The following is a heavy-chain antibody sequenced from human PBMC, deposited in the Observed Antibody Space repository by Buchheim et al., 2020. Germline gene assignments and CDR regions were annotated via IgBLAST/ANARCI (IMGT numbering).Heavy chain of an antibody. D-gene: IGHD1-26*01. V-gene: IGHV4-34*01. CDR3: ARVSGSYYVYYYYGMDV. J-gene: IGHJ6*02. CDR2: INHSGST. CDR1: GGSFSGYY. Sequence: QVQLQQWGAGLLKPSETLSLTCAVYGGSFSGYYWSWIRQPPGKGLEWIGEINHSGSTNYNPSLKSRVTISVDTSKNQFSLKLSSVTAADTAVYYCARVSGSYYVYYYYGMDVWGQGTT.